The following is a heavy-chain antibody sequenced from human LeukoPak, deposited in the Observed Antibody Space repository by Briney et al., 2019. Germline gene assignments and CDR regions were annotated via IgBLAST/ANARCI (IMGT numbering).Heavy chain of an antibody. J-gene: IGHJ4*02. D-gene: IGHD3-10*01. CDR2: IYWDDDK. CDR1: GFSLSTSGVG. CDR3: AHRQVYYYGSGSYGYFDY. V-gene: IGHV2-5*02. Sequence: KEPGPTLVKPTQTLTLTCTFSGFSLSTSGVGVGWIRQPPGKALEWLALIYWDDDKRYSPSLKSRLTITKDTSKNQVVLTMTNMDPVDTATYYCAHRQVYYYGSGSYGYFDYWGQGTLVTVSS.